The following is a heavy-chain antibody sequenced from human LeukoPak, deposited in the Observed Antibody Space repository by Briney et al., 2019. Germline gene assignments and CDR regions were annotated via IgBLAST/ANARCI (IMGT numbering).Heavy chain of an antibody. CDR3: AKDHYYDSSGSYPHWFDP. CDR2: ISGSGGST. CDR1: GFTFSSYA. Sequence: GGSLRLSCAASGFTFSSYAMSWVRQAPGKGLEWVSAISGSGGSTYYADSVKGRFTISRDNSKNTLYLQMNSLRAEDTAVYYCAKDHYYDSSGSYPHWFDPWGQGTLVTVSS. V-gene: IGHV3-23*01. D-gene: IGHD3-22*01. J-gene: IGHJ5*02.